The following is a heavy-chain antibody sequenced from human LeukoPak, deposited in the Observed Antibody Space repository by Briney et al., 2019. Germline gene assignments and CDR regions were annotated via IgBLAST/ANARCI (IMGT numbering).Heavy chain of an antibody. Sequence: GGSLRLSCATSGFTFSNAWMSWVRQAPGKGLEWVGRIKSKTDGGTTDYAVPVKGRFTISRDDSKNTLYLQMNSLKTEDTAVYYCARAPSSSSWETSGAFDIWGQGTMVTVSS. J-gene: IGHJ3*02. D-gene: IGHD6-13*01. CDR2: IKSKTDGGTT. CDR1: GFTFSNAW. CDR3: ARAPSSSSWETSGAFDI. V-gene: IGHV3-15*01.